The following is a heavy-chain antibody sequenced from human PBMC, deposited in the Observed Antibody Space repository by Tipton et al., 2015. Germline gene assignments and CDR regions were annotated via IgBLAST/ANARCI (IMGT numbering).Heavy chain of an antibody. D-gene: IGHD4-23*01. Sequence: GLVKPSETLSLTCTVSGDSINSYYWSWVRQPPGKGLEWIGYIYYSGSTIYNPSLKSRLTMSLDTSKTQFSLEMRSVTATDTAVYYCARARGRHGGLFDSWGQGTLVTVSS. CDR3: ARARGRHGGLFDS. CDR2: IYYSGST. J-gene: IGHJ4*02. V-gene: IGHV4-59*01. CDR1: GDSINSYY.